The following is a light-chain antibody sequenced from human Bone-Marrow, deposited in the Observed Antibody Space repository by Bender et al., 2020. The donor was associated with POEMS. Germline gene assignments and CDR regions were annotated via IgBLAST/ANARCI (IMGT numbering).Light chain of an antibody. Sequence: QSALTQPASVSGSPGQSIAISCTGTSSDVGSYNLVSWYQHYPGKAPKLIIYEVNKRPSGVPDRFSGSKSGNTASLTISGLQAEDEADYYCSSYTSYATWVFGGGTKLTVL. CDR1: SSDVGSYNL. CDR2: EVN. CDR3: SSYTSYATWV. V-gene: IGLV2-14*02. J-gene: IGLJ3*02.